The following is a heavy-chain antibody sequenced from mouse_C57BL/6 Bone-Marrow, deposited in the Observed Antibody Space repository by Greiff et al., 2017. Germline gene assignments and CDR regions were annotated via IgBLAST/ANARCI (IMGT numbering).Heavy chain of an antibody. Sequence: EVKLVESGGGLVKPGGSLKLSCAASGFTFSSYTMSWVRQTPGKRLEWVATISGGGGNTYYPDSVKGRVTISRDNAKNTLYLQMSSLRSEDTALYYCARRYYGSAWFAYWGQGTLVTVSA. CDR3: ARRYYGSAWFAY. V-gene: IGHV5-9*01. CDR1: GFTFSSYT. CDR2: ISGGGGNT. D-gene: IGHD1-1*01. J-gene: IGHJ3*01.